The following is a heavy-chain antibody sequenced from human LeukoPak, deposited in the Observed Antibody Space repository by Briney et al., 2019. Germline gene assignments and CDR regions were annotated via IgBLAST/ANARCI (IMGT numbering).Heavy chain of an antibody. J-gene: IGHJ1*01. CDR2: IYHSAST. CDR1: GGSISSGGYS. Sequence: TLSLTCAVSGGSISSGGYSWSWIRQPPGKGLEWIGYIYHSASTYYNPSLKSRVTISVDRSKNQFSLNLNSVTAADTAVYYCARGGAARLHFQNWGQGTLVTVSS. V-gene: IGHV4-30-2*01. CDR3: ARGGAARLHFQN. D-gene: IGHD6-6*01.